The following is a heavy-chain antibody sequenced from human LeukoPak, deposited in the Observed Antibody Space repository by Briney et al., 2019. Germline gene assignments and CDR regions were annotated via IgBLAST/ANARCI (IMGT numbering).Heavy chain of an antibody. CDR3: ARNRKVGLLWFGASGFDI. CDR2: IWYDGSNK. Sequence: PGGSLRLSCAASGFTFSSYGMHWVRQAPGKGLEWVAVIWYDGSNKYYADSVKGRFTISRDNSKNTLYLQMNSLRAEDTAVYYCARNRKVGLLWFGASGFDIWGQGTMVTVSS. J-gene: IGHJ3*02. CDR1: GFTFSSYG. V-gene: IGHV3-30*19. D-gene: IGHD3-10*01.